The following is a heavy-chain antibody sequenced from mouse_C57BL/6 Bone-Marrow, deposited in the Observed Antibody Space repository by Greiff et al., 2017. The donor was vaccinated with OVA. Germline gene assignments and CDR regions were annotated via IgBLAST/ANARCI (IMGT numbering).Heavy chain of an antibody. D-gene: IGHD1-1*01. CDR1: GFTFNTYA. J-gene: IGHJ3*01. CDR3: VREGYYGSSWDWFAY. V-gene: IGHV10-3*01. CDR2: IRSKSSNYAT. Sequence: EVHLVESGGGLVQPKGSLKLSCAASGFTFNTYAMHWVRQAPGKGLEWVARIRSKSSNYATYYADSVKDRFTISRDDSQSMLYLQMNILKTEDTAMYYCVREGYYGSSWDWFAYWGQGTLVTVSA.